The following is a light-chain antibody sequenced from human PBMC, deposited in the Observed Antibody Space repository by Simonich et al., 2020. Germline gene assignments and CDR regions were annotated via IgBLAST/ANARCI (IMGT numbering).Light chain of an antibody. CDR1: QSVLYSSNNKNY. CDR3: QQYYSTPHT. J-gene: IGKJ2*01. CDR2: WAS. Sequence: DIVMTQSPDSLAVSLGERATINCKSSQSVLYSSNNKNYLAWYQKKPGQPPKLLIYWASTRESVVPDRFSGSGYGTDFTLTISSLQAEDVAVYYCQQYYSTPHTFGQGTKLEIK. V-gene: IGKV4-1*01.